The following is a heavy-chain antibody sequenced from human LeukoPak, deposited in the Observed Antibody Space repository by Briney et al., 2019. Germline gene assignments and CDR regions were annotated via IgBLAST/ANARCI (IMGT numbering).Heavy chain of an antibody. CDR3: AKASGWDNRDYFDY. V-gene: IGHV3-9*01. Sequence: GGSLRLSCAASGFTFDDYAMHWVRQAPGKGLEWVSDISWNSGSIGYADSVKGRFTISRDNAKNSLYLQMNSLRAEDTALYYCAKASGWDNRDYFDYWGQGTLVTVSS. D-gene: IGHD1/OR15-1a*01. J-gene: IGHJ4*02. CDR2: ISWNSGSI. CDR1: GFTFDDYA.